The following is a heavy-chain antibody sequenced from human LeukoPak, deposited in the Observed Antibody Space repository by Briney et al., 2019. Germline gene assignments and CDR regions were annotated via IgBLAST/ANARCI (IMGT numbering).Heavy chain of an antibody. J-gene: IGHJ3*02. D-gene: IGHD1-26*01. CDR3: AKEGVVGATRPGDDAFDI. CDR2: ISGSGGST. V-gene: IGHV3-23*01. Sequence: GGSLGLSCAASGFTFSSYAMSWVRQAPGKGLEWVSAISGSGGSTYYADSVKGRFTISRDNSKNTLYLQMNSLRAEDTAVYYCAKEGVVGATRPGDDAFDIWGQGTMVTVSS. CDR1: GFTFSSYA.